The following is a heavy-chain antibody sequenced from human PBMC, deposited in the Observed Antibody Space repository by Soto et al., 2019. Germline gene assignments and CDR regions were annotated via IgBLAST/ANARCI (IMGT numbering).Heavy chain of an antibody. CDR1: GYTFTGYY. CDR2: IIPIFGTA. CDR3: AIDHVAGTYFDN. D-gene: IGHD6-19*01. V-gene: IGHV1-69*13. Sequence: SVKVSCKASGYTFTGYYMHWVRQAPGQGLEWMGGIIPIFGTANYAQKFQGRVTITADESTSTAYMELSSLRSEDTAVYYCAIDHVAGTYFDNWCQGTVVTISS. J-gene: IGHJ4*02.